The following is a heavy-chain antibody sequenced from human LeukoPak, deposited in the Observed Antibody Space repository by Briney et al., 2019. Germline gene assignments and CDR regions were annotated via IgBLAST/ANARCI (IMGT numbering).Heavy chain of an antibody. CDR2: MNPNSDNT. D-gene: IGHD3-10*01. CDR1: GYTFTSYD. J-gene: IGHJ3*02. CDR3: ARDADGSGSGSFDI. Sequence: ASVKVSCKASGYTFTSYDINWVRQAAGQGLEWLGWMNPNSDNTGYAQKFQGRVTMPRDTSRSTAYMELSSLRSEDTAVYYCARDADGSGSGSFDIWGQGTMVTVSS. V-gene: IGHV1-8*01.